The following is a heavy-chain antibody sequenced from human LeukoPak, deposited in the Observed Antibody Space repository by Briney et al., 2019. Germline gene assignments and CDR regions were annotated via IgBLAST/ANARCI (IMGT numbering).Heavy chain of an antibody. CDR3: ATNSDYRFEY. D-gene: IGHD3-22*01. Sequence: GGSLRLSCAASRFTFSSYWMSWVRQAPGRGLEWVANIEKNGSKKHYVGSVKGRFTISRDNAKNSLFLQMTSLRDEDTAVYYCATNSDYRFEYWGQGTLVTVSS. V-gene: IGHV3-7*01. CDR2: IEKNGSKK. CDR1: RFTFSSYW. J-gene: IGHJ4*02.